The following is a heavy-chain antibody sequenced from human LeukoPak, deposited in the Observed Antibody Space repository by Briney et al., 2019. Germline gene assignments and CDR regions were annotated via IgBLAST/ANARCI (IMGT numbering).Heavy chain of an antibody. D-gene: IGHD4-17*01. Sequence: SETLSLTCTVSGGSISSYYWSWIRQPPEKGLEWIGYIYYSGSTNYNPSLKSRVTISVDTSKNQFSLKLSSVTAADTAVYYCARGDYGDYGLRNWGQGTLVTVSS. J-gene: IGHJ4*02. CDR3: ARGDYGDYGLRN. CDR2: IYYSGST. V-gene: IGHV4-59*01. CDR1: GGSISSYY.